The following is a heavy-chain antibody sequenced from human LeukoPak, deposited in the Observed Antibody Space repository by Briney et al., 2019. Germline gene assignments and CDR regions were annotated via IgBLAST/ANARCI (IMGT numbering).Heavy chain of an antibody. CDR3: ARPVMYSSGPFDY. CDR2: INAGNGNT. J-gene: IGHJ4*02. Sequence: GASVEVSCKASGYTFTSYAMHWVRQAPGQRLEWMGWINAGNGNTKYSQKFQGRVTISRDTSASTAYMELSSLRSEDTAVYYCARPVMYSSGPFDYWGQGTLVTVSS. V-gene: IGHV1-3*01. CDR1: GYTFTSYA. D-gene: IGHD6-19*01.